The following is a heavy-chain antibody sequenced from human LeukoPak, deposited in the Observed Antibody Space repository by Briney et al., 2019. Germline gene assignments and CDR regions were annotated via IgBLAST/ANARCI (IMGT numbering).Heavy chain of an antibody. D-gene: IGHD3-10*01. CDR3: AKLGKTENHYGSGRFSYYYYMDV. V-gene: IGHV3-23*01. Sequence: GGSLRLSCAASGFTFSSFPMSWVRQAPGKGLEWVSVISGGGVSTYYADSVKGRFTISRDNSKNTLYLQMNSLRAEDTAVYYCAKLGKTENHYGSGRFSYYYYMDVWGKGTTVTISS. CDR1: GFTFSSFP. J-gene: IGHJ6*03. CDR2: ISGGGVST.